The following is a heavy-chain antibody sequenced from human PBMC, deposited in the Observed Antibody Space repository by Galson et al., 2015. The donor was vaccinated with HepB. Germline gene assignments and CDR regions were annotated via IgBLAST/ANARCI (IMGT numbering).Heavy chain of an antibody. CDR2: IYSGGST. J-gene: IGHJ3*02. Sequence: SLRLSCAASGFTVSSNYMSWVRQAPGKGLEWVSVIYSGGSTYYADSVKGRFTISRDNSKNTLYLQMNSLRAEDTAVYYCASRYCSGGSCYSDPRFDIWGQGTMVTVSS. V-gene: IGHV3-53*01. CDR3: ASRYCSGGSCYSDPRFDI. D-gene: IGHD2-15*01. CDR1: GFTVSSNY.